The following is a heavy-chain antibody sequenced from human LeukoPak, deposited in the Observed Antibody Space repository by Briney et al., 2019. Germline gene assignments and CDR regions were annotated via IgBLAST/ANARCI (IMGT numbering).Heavy chain of an antibody. V-gene: IGHV1-46*01. CDR2: INPTAGST. CDR3: ARDLSLRGTMGFYYYGMDV. D-gene: IGHD3-10*01. Sequence: ASVKVSCKTSGYTFTSYYIHWARQAPGQGLEGMGIINPTAGSTNYAQKFQGRVTMTRDTSTSTVYMELSSLRSEDTAVYYCARDLSLRGTMGFYYYGMDVWGQGTTVTVSS. J-gene: IGHJ6*02. CDR1: GYTFTSYY.